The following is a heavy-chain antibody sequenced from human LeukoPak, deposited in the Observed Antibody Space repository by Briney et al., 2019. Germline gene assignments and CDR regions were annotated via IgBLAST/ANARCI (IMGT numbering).Heavy chain of an antibody. D-gene: IGHD2-2*01. CDR1: GGTFSSYA. CDR3: ARGGIVVVPPDISHHEALHI. J-gene: IGHJ3*02. V-gene: IGHV1-69*13. CDR2: IIPVFGTA. Sequence: ASVKVSCKASGGTFSSYAISWVRQAPGQGLEWVGGIIPVFGTAIYAQKFQGRVTITADESTSTAYMALSTLRSEDTAVYYCARGGIVVVPPDISHHEALHIWGQGTMVTVSS.